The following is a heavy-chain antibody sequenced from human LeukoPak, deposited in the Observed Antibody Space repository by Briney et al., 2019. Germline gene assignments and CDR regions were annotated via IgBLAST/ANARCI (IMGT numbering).Heavy chain of an antibody. J-gene: IGHJ5*02. CDR3: ARLDGYCSGGSCYSVSFVDP. CDR1: GGSISSSNFY. Sequence: PSETLSLTCTVSGGSISSSNFYWGWIRQPPGKGLEWIGSIYYSGSTYYNPSLKSRVTISVDTYKNQFSLKLSSVTAADTAVYYCARLDGYCSGGSCYSVSFVDPWGQGTLVTVSS. CDR2: IYYSGST. D-gene: IGHD2-15*01. V-gene: IGHV4-39*01.